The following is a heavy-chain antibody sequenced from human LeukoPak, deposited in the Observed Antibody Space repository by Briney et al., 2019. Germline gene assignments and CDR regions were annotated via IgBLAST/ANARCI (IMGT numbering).Heavy chain of an antibody. CDR3: ARENFGELLPYFDY. CDR1: GFTFSISP. Sequence: PGGSLRLSCAASGFTFSISPMNWVRQAPGKGLEWVSYISSSGSTIHHADSVKGRFTISRDNARNSLYLQMNSLRAEGTAVYYCARENFGELLPYFDYWGQGALVTVSS. D-gene: IGHD3-10*01. V-gene: IGHV3-48*03. J-gene: IGHJ4*02. CDR2: ISSSGSTI.